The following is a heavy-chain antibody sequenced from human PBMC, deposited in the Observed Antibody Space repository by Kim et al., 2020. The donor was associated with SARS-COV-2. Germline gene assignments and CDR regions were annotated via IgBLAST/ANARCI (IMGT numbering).Heavy chain of an antibody. CDR2: ISGSGGST. Sequence: GGSLRLSCAASGFTFSSYAMSWVRQAPGKGLEWVSAISGSGGSTYYADSVKGRFTISRDNSKNTLYLQMNSLRAEDTAVYYCAKDLTRGGSGYSYGYLFDYWGQGTLVTVSS. V-gene: IGHV3-23*01. CDR1: GFTFSSYA. J-gene: IGHJ4*02. CDR3: AKDLTRGGSGYSYGYLFDY. D-gene: IGHD5-18*01.